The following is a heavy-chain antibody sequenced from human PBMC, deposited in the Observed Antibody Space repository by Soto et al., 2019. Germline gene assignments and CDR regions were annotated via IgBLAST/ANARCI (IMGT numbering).Heavy chain of an antibody. D-gene: IGHD3-22*01. CDR2: IYYSGST. CDR1: GCSISSYY. J-gene: IGHJ5*02. CDR3: ARETYYYDSSGYWLGGWFDP. Sequence: PSETLSLTCTVSGCSISSYYWSWIRQPPGKGLEWIGYIYYSGSTNYNPSLKSRVTISVDTSKNQFSLKLSSVTAADTAVYYCARETYYYDSSGYWLGGWFDPWGQGTLVTVSS. V-gene: IGHV4-59*01.